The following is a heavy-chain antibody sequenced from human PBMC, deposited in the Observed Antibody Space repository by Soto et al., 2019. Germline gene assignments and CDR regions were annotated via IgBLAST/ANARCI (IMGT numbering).Heavy chain of an antibody. V-gene: IGHV1-2*04. CDR1: GYTFTGYY. J-gene: IGHJ5*02. CDR3: ARERRAVAGNWFDP. Sequence: QVQLVQSGAEVKKPGASVKVSCKASGYTFTGYYMHWVRQAPGQGLEWMGRINPNSGGTNYAQKFQGWVTTTRDTSISTAYMELSRLRSDDTAVYYCARERRAVAGNWFDPWGHGTLVTVSS. D-gene: IGHD6-19*01. CDR2: INPNSGGT.